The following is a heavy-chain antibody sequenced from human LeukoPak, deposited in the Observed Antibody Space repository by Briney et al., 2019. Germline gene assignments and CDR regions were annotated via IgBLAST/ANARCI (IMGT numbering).Heavy chain of an antibody. CDR1: GFTFSGSA. CDR3: TRHAAGGDTGGYPSDY. J-gene: IGHJ4*02. Sequence: GGSLKLSCATSGFTFSGSAMHWVRQASGEGLEWIGRIRNKGNSYATVYAASVKGRFIISRDDSKNTAYLQMNSLKTEDTAMYYCTRHAAGGDTGGYPSDYWGQGTLVTVSS. V-gene: IGHV3-73*01. D-gene: IGHD2-8*02. CDR2: IRNKGNSYAT.